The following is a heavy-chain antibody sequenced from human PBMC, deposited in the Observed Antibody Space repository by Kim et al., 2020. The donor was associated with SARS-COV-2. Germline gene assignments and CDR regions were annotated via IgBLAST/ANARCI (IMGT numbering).Heavy chain of an antibody. CDR2: INSDGSST. CDR3: ARVGHLGADYWGAQLYYFDY. CDR1: GFTFSRSW. V-gene: IGHV3-74*01. D-gene: IGHD7-27*01. Sequence: GGSLRLSCAASGFTFSRSWMHWVRQAPGKGLVWVSRINSDGSSTSYADSVKGRFTISRDNAKNTLYLQMNSLRAEDTAVYYCARVGHLGADYWGAQLYYFDYRGQGALVTVSS. J-gene: IGHJ4*02.